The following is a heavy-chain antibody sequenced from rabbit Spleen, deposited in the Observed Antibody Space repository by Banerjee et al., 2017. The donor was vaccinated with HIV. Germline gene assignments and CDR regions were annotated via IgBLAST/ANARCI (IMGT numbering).Heavy chain of an antibody. V-gene: IGHV1S40*01. CDR2: IYGYSGSTT. Sequence: QSLEESGGGLVQPEGSLTLTCKASAFDFTGNAMCWVRQAPGKGLEWIACIYGYSGSTTWYASWAKGRLTISKTSSTTVTLQMTSLTAADTATYFCARDSGSSFSSYGMDLWGQGTLVTVS. CDR1: AFDFTGNA. D-gene: IGHD8-1*01. CDR3: ARDSGSSFSSYGMDL. J-gene: IGHJ6*01.